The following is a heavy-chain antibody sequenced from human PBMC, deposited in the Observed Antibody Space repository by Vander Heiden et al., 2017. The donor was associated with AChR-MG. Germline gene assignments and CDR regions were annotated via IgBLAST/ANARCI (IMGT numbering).Heavy chain of an antibody. CDR3: ARGQRRLGYGSGSYPPR. CDR2: INHSGST. CDR1: GGSFSGYY. V-gene: IGHV4-34*01. Sequence: QVQLQQWGAGLLKPSETLSLTCAVYGGSFSGYYWSWIRQPPGKGLEGIGEINHSGSTNYNPSLKSRVTISVDTSKNQFSLKLSSVTAADTAVYYCARGQRRLGYGSGSYPPRWGQGTLVTVSS. J-gene: IGHJ4*02. D-gene: IGHD3-10*01.